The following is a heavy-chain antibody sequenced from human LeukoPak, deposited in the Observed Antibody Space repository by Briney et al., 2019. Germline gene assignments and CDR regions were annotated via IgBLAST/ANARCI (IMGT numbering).Heavy chain of an antibody. CDR2: INHSGST. Sequence: PSETLSLTCAVYGGSFSGYYWSWLSQPPGKGLEWIGEINHSGSTNYNPSLKSRVTISVDTSKNQFSLKLSSVTAADTAVYYCARATYYYDSSGYYLDYWGQGTLVTVSS. D-gene: IGHD3-22*01. J-gene: IGHJ4*02. CDR3: ARATYYYDSSGYYLDY. V-gene: IGHV4-34*01. CDR1: GGSFSGYY.